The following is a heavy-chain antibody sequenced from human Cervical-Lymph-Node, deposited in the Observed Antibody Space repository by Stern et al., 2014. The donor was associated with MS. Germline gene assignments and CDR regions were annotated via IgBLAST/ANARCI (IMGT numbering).Heavy chain of an antibody. CDR1: GGTFRSYA. Sequence: VQLLESGAEVKKPGSSVKVSCKASGGTFRSYAISWVRQAPGQGIAWMGGIIPIFGTANYAQKFQGRVTITADESTSTAYMELSSLRSEDTAVYYCARGELKEGLVRGMDVWGQGTTVTVSS. D-gene: IGHD1-26*01. V-gene: IGHV1-69*01. CDR3: ARGELKEGLVRGMDV. J-gene: IGHJ6*02. CDR2: IIPIFGTA.